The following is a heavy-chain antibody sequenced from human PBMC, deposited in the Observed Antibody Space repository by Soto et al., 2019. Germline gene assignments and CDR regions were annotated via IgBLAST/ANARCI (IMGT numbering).Heavy chain of an antibody. J-gene: IGHJ4*02. V-gene: IGHV3-15*01. Sequence: GSLRLSCAASGFTFSNAWMSWVRQAPGKGLEWVGRIKSKTGGGTTDYAAPVKGRFTISRDDSKNTLYLQMNSLKTEDTAVYYCTTDPHYSGTSPDFDYWGQGTLVTVSS. D-gene: IGHD1-26*01. CDR2: IKSKTGGGTT. CDR3: TTDPHYSGTSPDFDY. CDR1: GFTFSNAW.